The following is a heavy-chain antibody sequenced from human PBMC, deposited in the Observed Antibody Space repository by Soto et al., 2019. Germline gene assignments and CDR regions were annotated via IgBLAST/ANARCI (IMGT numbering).Heavy chain of an antibody. J-gene: IGHJ3*02. Sequence: GGSLRLSCEASGFTFSSYSMNWVRQAPGKGLEWVSYISSSSSTIYYADSVKGRFTISRDNAKNSLYLQMNSLRDEDTAVYYCARGRYYDSGAFDIWGQGTMVTVSS. CDR1: GFTFSSYS. CDR2: ISSSSSTI. D-gene: IGHD3-22*01. V-gene: IGHV3-48*02. CDR3: ARGRYYDSGAFDI.